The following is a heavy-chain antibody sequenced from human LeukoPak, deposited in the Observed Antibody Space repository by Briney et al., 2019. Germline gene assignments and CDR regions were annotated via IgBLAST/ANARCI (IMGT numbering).Heavy chain of an antibody. CDR3: ARSVGYCSSTSCPSPAPFAY. D-gene: IGHD2-2*01. V-gene: IGHV1-46*01. CDR2: INPSGGST. J-gene: IGHJ4*02. Sequence: GASVKVSCKASGYTFTSYYMHWVRQAPGQGLEWMGIINPSGGSTSYAQKFQGRVTMTRDTSTSTVYMELSSLRSEDTAVYYCARSVGYCSSTSCPSPAPFAYWGQGTLVTVSS. CDR1: GYTFTSYY.